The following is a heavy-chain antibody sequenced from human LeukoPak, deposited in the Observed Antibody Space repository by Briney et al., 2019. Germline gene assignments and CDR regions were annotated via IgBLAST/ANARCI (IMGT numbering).Heavy chain of an antibody. J-gene: IGHJ4*02. Sequence: SETLSLTCTVSGGSISSYYWSWIRQPAGKGLEWIGYIYYSGSTYYNPSLKSRVTISVDTSKNQFSLKLSSVTAADTAVYYCARVPRDTMVRGVIEDWGQGTLVTVSS. V-gene: IGHV4-59*06. D-gene: IGHD3-10*01. CDR1: GGSISSYY. CDR2: IYYSGST. CDR3: ARVPRDTMVRGVIED.